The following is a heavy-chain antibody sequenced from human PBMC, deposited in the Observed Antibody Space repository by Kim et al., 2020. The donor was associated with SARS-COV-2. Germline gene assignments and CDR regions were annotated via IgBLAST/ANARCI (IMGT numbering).Heavy chain of an antibody. D-gene: IGHD6-13*01. CDR2: ISSSSSYI. CDR1: GFTFSSYS. Sequence: GGSLRLSCAASGFTFSSYSMNWVRQAPGKGLEWVSSISSSSSYIYYADSVKGRFTISRDNAKNSLYLQMNSLRAEDTAVYYCARDETHSSPLSPRGDDDYWGQGTLVTVSS. V-gene: IGHV3-21*01. CDR3: ARDETHSSPLSPRGDDDY. J-gene: IGHJ4*02.